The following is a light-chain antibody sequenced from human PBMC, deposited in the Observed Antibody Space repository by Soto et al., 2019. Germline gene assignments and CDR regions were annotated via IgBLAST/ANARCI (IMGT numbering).Light chain of an antibody. CDR3: MQALQTPWT. V-gene: IGKV2-28*01. CDR2: LGS. CDR1: QSLLHSNGYNY. J-gene: IGKJ1*01. Sequence: DIVMTQSPLSPAVTPGEPASISCRSSQSLLHSNGYNYLDWYLQKPGQSPQLLIYLGSNRASGVPDRFSGSGSGTDFTLKISRVEAEDVGVYYCMQALQTPWTFGQGTKVEIK.